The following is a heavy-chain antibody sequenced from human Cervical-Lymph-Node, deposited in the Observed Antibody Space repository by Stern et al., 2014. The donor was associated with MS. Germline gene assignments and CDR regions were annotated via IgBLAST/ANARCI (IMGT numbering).Heavy chain of an antibody. Sequence: VQLVESGPGLVKPSETLSLTCAVSGGSISSRYWGWIRQPPGKGLEWIGLISHSGDTKYNPSLQSRVTISLDTSKNQFSLTVTSVTAADTAVYYCARLSTAVDFWGQGTLVTVSS. CDR3: ARLSTAVDF. J-gene: IGHJ4*02. CDR2: ISHSGDT. V-gene: IGHV4-59*08. CDR1: GGSISSRY.